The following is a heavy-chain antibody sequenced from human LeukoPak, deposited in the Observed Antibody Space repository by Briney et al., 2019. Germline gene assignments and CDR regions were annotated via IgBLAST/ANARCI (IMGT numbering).Heavy chain of an antibody. V-gene: IGHV4-59*01. CDR3: ARLYGSGSYEGWFDP. CDR2: IYYSGST. J-gene: IGHJ5*02. D-gene: IGHD3-10*01. Sequence: SETLSLTCTVSGGSISSYYWSWIRQPPGKGLEWIGYIYYSGSTNYNPSLKSRVTISVDTSKNQFSLKLSSVTAADTAVYYCARLYGSGSYEGWFDPWGQGTLVTVSS. CDR1: GGSISSYY.